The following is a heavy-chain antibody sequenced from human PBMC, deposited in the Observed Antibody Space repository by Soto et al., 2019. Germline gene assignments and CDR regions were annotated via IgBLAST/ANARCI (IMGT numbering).Heavy chain of an antibody. CDR2: ITDTGGDA. D-gene: IGHD3-10*01. J-gene: IGHJ4*02. CDR1: GLTFGSRA. Sequence: GGTLRLSCVASGLTFGSRAMSWVRQSPGEGLEWVSTITDTGGDAKYADSVRGRFAISRDNSKNTLYLQMSALRAEDSAIYFCVRGSQDSYPGSRIFDFWGRGTLVTVSS. V-gene: IGHV3-23*01. CDR3: VRGSQDSYPGSRIFDF.